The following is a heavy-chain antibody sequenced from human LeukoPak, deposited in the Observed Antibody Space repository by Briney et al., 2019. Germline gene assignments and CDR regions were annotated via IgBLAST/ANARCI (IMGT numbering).Heavy chain of an antibody. Sequence: GGSLRLSCAASGFTFSSYAMHWVRQAPGKGLEWVAIISYDGRNKYFADSVKGRFAISRDNPKNTLYLQMNSLRAEDTAVYYCAREGGDTLVFDYWGQGTLVTVSS. CDR1: GFTFSSYA. V-gene: IGHV3-30*01. D-gene: IGHD2-21*01. CDR2: ISYDGRNK. J-gene: IGHJ4*02. CDR3: AREGGDTLVFDY.